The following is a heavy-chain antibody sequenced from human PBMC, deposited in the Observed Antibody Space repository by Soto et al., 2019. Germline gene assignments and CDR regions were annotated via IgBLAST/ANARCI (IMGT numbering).Heavy chain of an antibody. Sequence: EVQLLESGGGLVQPGGSLRLSCAASGFTFSSYAMSWVRQAPGKGLEWVSAISGSGGITYYADSVKGRFTISRDNSKNTLYLQMNSLRAEDTAVYYCAKHVSSGYYDFWSGYGSDAFDIWGQGTMVTVSS. CDR3: AKHVSSGYYDFWSGYGSDAFDI. V-gene: IGHV3-23*01. D-gene: IGHD3-3*01. CDR1: GFTFSSYA. J-gene: IGHJ3*02. CDR2: ISGSGGIT.